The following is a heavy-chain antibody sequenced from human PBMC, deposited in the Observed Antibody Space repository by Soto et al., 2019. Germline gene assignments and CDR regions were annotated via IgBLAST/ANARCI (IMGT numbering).Heavy chain of an antibody. Sequence: SVKVSCKASGGTFSDSVTSWVRQAPGQGLEWMGGIVPIFGKANLAEKFQDRVTITADESTSTAYMELSSLRSEDSAVYYCARGGDGSNYYFDYWGQGTLVTVSS. J-gene: IGHJ4*02. CDR1: GGTFSDSV. CDR2: IVPIFGKA. D-gene: IGHD3-10*01. CDR3: ARGGDGSNYYFDY. V-gene: IGHV1-69*13.